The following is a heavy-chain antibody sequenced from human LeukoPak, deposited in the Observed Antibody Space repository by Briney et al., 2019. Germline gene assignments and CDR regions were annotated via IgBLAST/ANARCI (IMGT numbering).Heavy chain of an antibody. J-gene: IGHJ4*02. V-gene: IGHV3-7*05. CDR3: ARDQRYCSSSSCPWEPFDY. D-gene: IGHD2-2*01. CDR1: GFTFSSYW. Sequence: PGGSLRLSCAASGFTFSSYWMSWVRQAPGKGLEWVANIKQDGSEKYYVDSVKGRFTISRDNAKNSLYLQMNSLRAEDTAVYYCARDQRYCSSSSCPWEPFDYWGQGTQVTVSS. CDR2: IKQDGSEK.